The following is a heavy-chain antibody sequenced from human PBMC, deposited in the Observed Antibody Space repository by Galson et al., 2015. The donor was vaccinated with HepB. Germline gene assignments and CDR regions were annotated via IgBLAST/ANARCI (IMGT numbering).Heavy chain of an antibody. CDR1: GFTFSSYA. Sequence: SLRLSCAASGFTFSSYAMSWVRQAPGKGLEWVSAISGSGGSTYYADSVKGRFTISRDNSKNTLYLQMNSLRAEDTAVYYCAKVWVLDGYNFDYWGQGTLVTVSS. CDR3: AKVWVLDGYNFDY. J-gene: IGHJ4*02. V-gene: IGHV3-23*01. CDR2: ISGSGGST. D-gene: IGHD5-24*01.